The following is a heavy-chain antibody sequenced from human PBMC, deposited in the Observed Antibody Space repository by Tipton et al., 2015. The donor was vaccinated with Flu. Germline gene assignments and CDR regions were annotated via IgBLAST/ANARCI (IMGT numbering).Heavy chain of an antibody. CDR1: SGSISSTGYF. D-gene: IGHD3-10*01. J-gene: IGHJ4*02. CDR2: IYPGVST. Sequence: TLSLTCTVSSGSISSTGYFCAWIRQPPGKGLELIGRIYPGVSTNYNPSLRSRVSLSVDTSKKQFSLRLTSVTAADTAVYFCAREEAVDHFGSAIHYWGQGTLVTVSS. CDR3: AREEAVDHFGSAIHY. V-gene: IGHV4-39*07.